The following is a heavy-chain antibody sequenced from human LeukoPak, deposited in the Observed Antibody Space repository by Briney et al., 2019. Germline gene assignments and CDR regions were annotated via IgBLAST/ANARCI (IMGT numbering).Heavy chain of an antibody. CDR2: ISYDGSNK. J-gene: IGHJ6*04. D-gene: IGHD3-10*02. Sequence: GGSLRLSCAASGFTFSSYAMHWVRQAPGKGLEWVAIISYDGSNKYYADSVKGRFTISRDNAKNSLYLQMNSLRAEDTAVYYCAELGITMIGGVWGKGTTVTISS. CDR1: GFTFSSYA. V-gene: IGHV3-30*04. CDR3: AELGITMIGGV.